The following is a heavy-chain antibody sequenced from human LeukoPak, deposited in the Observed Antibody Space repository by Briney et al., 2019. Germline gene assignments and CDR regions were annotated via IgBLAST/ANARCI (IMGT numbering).Heavy chain of an antibody. CDR1: GFTFSDYA. J-gene: IGHJ4*02. CDR2: ISYDGSNK. V-gene: IGHV3-30-3*01. Sequence: GGSLRLSCAASGFTFSDYAMHWVRQAPGKGLEWLAVISYDGSNKYYADSVKGRFTISRDNSKNTLYLQMNSLRAEDTALYYCAKVVNSGSYYYFDYWGQGTLVTVSS. D-gene: IGHD1-26*01. CDR3: AKVVNSGSYYYFDY.